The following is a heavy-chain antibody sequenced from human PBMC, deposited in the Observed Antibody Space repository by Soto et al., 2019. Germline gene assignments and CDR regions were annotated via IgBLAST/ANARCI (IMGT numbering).Heavy chain of an antibody. J-gene: IGHJ4*02. D-gene: IGHD2-15*01. V-gene: IGHV1-69*02. Sequence: QVQLVQSGAEVKKPGSSVKVSCKASGGTFSSYTISWVRQAPGQGLEWMGRIIPILGIANYAQKFQGRVTITADKSTSTADMELSSLRSEDTAVYYCARCPLQGSCYFHWGQGTLVTVSS. CDR3: ARCPLQGSCYFH. CDR1: GGTFSSYT. CDR2: IIPILGIA.